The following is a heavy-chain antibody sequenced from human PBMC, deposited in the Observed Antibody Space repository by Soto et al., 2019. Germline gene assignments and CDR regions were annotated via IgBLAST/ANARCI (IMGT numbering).Heavy chain of an antibody. CDR1: GFTFDDYA. Sequence: GGSLRLSCAASGFTFDDYAMHWVRQAPGKGLEWVSGISWNSGSIGYADSVKGRFTISRDNAKDSLYLQMNSLRAEDTALYYCAKDKIERIVVEASNSPYYYYYGMDVWGQGTTVTVSS. CDR3: AKDKIERIVVEASNSPYYYYYGMDV. D-gene: IGHD2-2*01. CDR2: ISWNSGSI. V-gene: IGHV3-9*01. J-gene: IGHJ6*02.